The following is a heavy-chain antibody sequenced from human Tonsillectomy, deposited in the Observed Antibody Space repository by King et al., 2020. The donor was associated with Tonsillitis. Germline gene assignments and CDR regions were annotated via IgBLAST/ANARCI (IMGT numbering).Heavy chain of an antibody. Sequence: VQLVQSGAEVKKPGASVKVSCKASGYTFITYGISWVRQAPGQGLEWMGWISAYNGNTNYAQKLQGRVTMSTDTSTSTVYMELRSLRSDDTAVYYCARERYGDYVGSFDYWGQGTLVTVAS. V-gene: IGHV1-18*01. J-gene: IGHJ4*02. D-gene: IGHD4-17*01. CDR3: ARERYGDYVGSFDY. CDR1: GYTFITYG. CDR2: ISAYNGNT.